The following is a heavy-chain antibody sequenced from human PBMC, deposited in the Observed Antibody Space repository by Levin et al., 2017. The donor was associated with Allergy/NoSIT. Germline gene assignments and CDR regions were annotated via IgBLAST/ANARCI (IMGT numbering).Heavy chain of an antibody. D-gene: IGHD6-19*01. Sequence: SQTLSLTCTVSGGSISSSSYYWGWIRQPPWKGLEWIGSIYYSGSTYYNPSLKSRVTISVDTSKNQFSLKLSSVTAADTAVYYCARTSGWSSADYWGQGTLVTVSS. CDR3: ARTSGWSSADY. J-gene: IGHJ4*02. CDR2: IYYSGST. V-gene: IGHV4-39*01. CDR1: GGSISSSSYY.